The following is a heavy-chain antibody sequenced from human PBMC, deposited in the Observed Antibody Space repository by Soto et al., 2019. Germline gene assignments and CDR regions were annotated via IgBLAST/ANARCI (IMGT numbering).Heavy chain of an antibody. CDR2: ISGSGGST. CDR1: GFTFSSYA. V-gene: IGHV3-23*01. D-gene: IGHD6-13*01. J-gene: IGHJ3*02. CDR3: AKDRPLYRIAAAQLDI. Sequence: GGSLRLSCAASGFTFSSYAMSWVRQAPGKGLEWVSAISGSGGSTYYADSVKGRFTISRDNSKNTLYLQMNSLRAEDTAVYYCAKDRPLYRIAAAQLDIWGQGTMVTVSS.